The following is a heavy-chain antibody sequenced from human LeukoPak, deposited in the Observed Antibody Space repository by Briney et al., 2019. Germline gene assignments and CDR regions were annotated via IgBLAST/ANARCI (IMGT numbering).Heavy chain of an antibody. V-gene: IGHV4-34*01. D-gene: IGHD3-10*01. CDR1: GGSFSGYY. J-gene: IGHJ4*02. CDR2: INHSGST. CDR3: VRGPRIGYYGSGSYYD. Sequence: SETLSLTCAVYGGSFSGYYWSWIRQPPGKGLEWIGEINHSGSTNYNPSLKSRVTISVDTSKNQFSLKLSSVTAADTAVYYCVRGPRIGYYGSGSYYDWGQGTLVTVSS.